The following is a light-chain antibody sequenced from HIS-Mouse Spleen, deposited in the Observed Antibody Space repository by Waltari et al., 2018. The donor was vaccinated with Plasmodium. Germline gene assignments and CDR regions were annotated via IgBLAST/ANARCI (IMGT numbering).Light chain of an antibody. V-gene: IGLV3-25*03. CDR3: QSADSSGTYRV. Sequence: SYELTQPPSVSVSPGQTARLTCPGDALPKPYASWYQQKPGQAPVLVIYKDSERPSGIPERCSGSSSGTTVTLTISGVQAEDEADYYCQSADSSGTYRVFGGGTKLTVL. CDR2: KDS. J-gene: IGLJ2*01. CDR1: ALPKPY.